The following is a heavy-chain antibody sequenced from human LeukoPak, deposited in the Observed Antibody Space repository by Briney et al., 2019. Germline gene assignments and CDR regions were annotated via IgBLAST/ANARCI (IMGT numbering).Heavy chain of an antibody. CDR3: ARDLNLYGDYTLLNY. Sequence: ASVEVSCKASGYTFTGYYMHWVRQAPGQGLEWMGWIDPNSGGTNYAPKFQGRVTVTRDTSISTTYMELSRLRSDDTAVYFCARDLNLYGDYTLLNYWGQGTLVTVSS. V-gene: IGHV1-2*02. CDR2: IDPNSGGT. J-gene: IGHJ4*02. D-gene: IGHD4-17*01. CDR1: GYTFTGYY.